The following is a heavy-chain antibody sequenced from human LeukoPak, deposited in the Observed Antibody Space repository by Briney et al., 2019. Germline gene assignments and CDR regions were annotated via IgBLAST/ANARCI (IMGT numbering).Heavy chain of an antibody. CDR1: GGAISSYY. D-gene: IGHD3-10*01. CDR3: ARSPFRYNFYGSSFDY. CDR2: IYYSGST. J-gene: IGHJ4*02. V-gene: IGHV4-59*01. Sequence: SETLSLTCTVSGGAISSYYWSWIRQPPGKGLEWIGDIYYSGSTNYNPSLKSRVTISVDTSKNQFSLKLSSVTAADTAVYYCARSPFRYNFYGSSFDYWGQGTLVTVSS.